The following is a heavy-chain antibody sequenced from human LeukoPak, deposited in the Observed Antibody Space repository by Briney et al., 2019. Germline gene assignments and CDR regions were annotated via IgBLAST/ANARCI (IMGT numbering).Heavy chain of an antibody. V-gene: IGHV3-74*01. CDR2: ISSDGSST. J-gene: IGHJ6*03. CDR3: ARAGGGVTFYYYYYMDV. Sequence: GGSLRLSCAASGFTFSSYWMHWVRQAPGKGLVWVSRISSDGSSTSYADSVKGRFTIFRDNAKNTLYLQMNSLGAEDTAVYYCARAGGGVTFYYYYYMDVWGKGTTVTVSS. CDR1: GFTFSSYW. D-gene: IGHD1-26*01.